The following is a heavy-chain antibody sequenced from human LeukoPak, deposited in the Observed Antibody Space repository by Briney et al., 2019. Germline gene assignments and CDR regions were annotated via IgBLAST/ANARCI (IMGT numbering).Heavy chain of an antibody. Sequence: ASVKVSCKASGYIFTGYYMHWVRQAPGQGLEWMGWINPNIGGTKYAQKFEGRVIMTRDTSSTVYLEVRRLRSDDTAIYFCARDAQFTVVVPAAKLNYMYVWGTGTTVTVSS. J-gene: IGHJ6*03. CDR3: ARDAQFTVVVPAAKLNYMYV. D-gene: IGHD2-2*01. CDR1: GYIFTGYY. V-gene: IGHV1-2*02. CDR2: INPNIGGT.